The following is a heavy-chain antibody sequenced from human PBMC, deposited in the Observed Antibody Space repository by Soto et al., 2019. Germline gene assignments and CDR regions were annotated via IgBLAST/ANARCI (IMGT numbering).Heavy chain of an antibody. Sequence: EVQLLESGGGLVQPGGSLRLSCAASGFTFSNYAMSWVRQAPGKGLEWVSVISGSGDTTRYADSVKGRFTISRDNSKNTLYLHMNSLRVENTAVYYFAKAQCLATVNYGMDVWGQGTTVTVSS. CDR1: GFTFSNYA. CDR3: AKAQCLATVNYGMDV. CDR2: ISGSGDTT. V-gene: IGHV3-23*01. J-gene: IGHJ6*02. D-gene: IGHD6-19*01.